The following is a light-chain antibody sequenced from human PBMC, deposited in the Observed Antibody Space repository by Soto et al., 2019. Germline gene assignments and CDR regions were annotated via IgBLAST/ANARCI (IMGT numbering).Light chain of an antibody. Sequence: EIVLTQSPDTLSLSPGEGATISCMASQSVSSRYLAWYQQKPGQAPRLLIYDASNRATGIPARFSGSGSGTDFTLTISSLEPEDFAVYYCQQRSNWPTFGQGTRLEIK. V-gene: IGKV3-11*01. J-gene: IGKJ5*01. CDR3: QQRSNWPT. CDR1: QSVSSRY. CDR2: DAS.